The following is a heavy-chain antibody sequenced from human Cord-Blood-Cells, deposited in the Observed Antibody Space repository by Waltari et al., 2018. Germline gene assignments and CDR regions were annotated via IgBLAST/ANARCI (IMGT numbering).Heavy chain of an antibody. Sequence: QVQLVQSGAEVQKPGYSVKVSCKASGVTFSSYALRWVRQAPGQGLEWMGGIIPILGTANYAQKFQGRVTITADKSTSTAYMELSSLRSEDTAVYYCVRAWHSNFDYWGQGTLVTVSS. CDR3: VRAWHSNFDY. CDR1: GVTFSSYA. V-gene: IGHV1-69*06. CDR2: IIPILGTA. J-gene: IGHJ4*02. D-gene: IGHD4-4*01.